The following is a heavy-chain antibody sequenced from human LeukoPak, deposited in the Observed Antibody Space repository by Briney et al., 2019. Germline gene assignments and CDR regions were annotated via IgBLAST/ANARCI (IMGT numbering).Heavy chain of an antibody. J-gene: IGHJ4*02. CDR2: IYYSGGT. V-gene: IGHV4-59*01. CDR1: GGSISSYY. Sequence: PSETLSLTCTVSGGSISSYYWSWIRQPPGKGLEWIGYIYYSGGTNYNPSLKSRVTISVDTSKNQFSLKLSSVTAADTAVYYCARGVPYYYDSSGYYRYYFDYWGQGTLVTVSS. CDR3: ARGVPYYYDSSGYYRYYFDY. D-gene: IGHD3-22*01.